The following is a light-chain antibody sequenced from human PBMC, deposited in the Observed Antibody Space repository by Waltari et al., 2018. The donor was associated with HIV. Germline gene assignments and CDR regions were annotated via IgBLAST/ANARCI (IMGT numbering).Light chain of an antibody. CDR3: QQTDSFPRT. CDR1: RDIGNY. J-gene: IGKJ1*01. V-gene: IGKV1-33*01. Sequence: DIQMTQSPSSLSASVGDRVTITCQASRDIGNYLNWYQQKPGKAPKLLIYDASNLETGVPSRFRGSGSGTDFTFTISSLQPEDIATYYCQQTDSFPRTFGQGTKVDIK. CDR2: DAS.